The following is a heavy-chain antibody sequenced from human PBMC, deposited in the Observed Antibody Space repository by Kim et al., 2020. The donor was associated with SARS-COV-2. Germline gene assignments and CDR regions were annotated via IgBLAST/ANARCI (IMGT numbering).Heavy chain of an antibody. CDR1: GGSISSSSYY. J-gene: IGHJ5*02. D-gene: IGHD6-19*01. CDR2: IYNSGST. V-gene: IGHV4-39*01. Sequence: SETLSLTCTVSGGSISSSSYYWGWIRQPLGKGLEWIGNIYNSGSTNSNPSLKSRVTISVDTSKNQFSLKLSSVTAADTAVYYCARQYSSLGKWFDPWGQGTLVTVSS. CDR3: ARQYSSLGKWFDP.